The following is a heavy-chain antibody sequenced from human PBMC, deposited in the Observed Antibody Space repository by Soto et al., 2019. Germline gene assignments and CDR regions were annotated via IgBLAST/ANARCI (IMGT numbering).Heavy chain of an antibody. D-gene: IGHD5-12*01. V-gene: IGHV1-69*01. CDR2: IIPIFGTA. Sequence: QVQLVQSGAEVKKPGSSVKVSCKASGGTFSSYAISWVRQAPGQGLEWMGGIIPIFGTANYVQKFQGRVTITADESTSTAYMELSSLRSEDTAVYYCARVRGTGDIVAGNYFDYWGQGTLVTVSS. J-gene: IGHJ4*02. CDR3: ARVRGTGDIVAGNYFDY. CDR1: GGTFSSYA.